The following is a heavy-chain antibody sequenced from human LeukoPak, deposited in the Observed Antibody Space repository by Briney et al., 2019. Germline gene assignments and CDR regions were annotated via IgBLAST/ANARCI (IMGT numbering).Heavy chain of an antibody. V-gene: IGHV1-69*04. CDR3: ASKQWFGELSGAFDI. D-gene: IGHD3-10*01. J-gene: IGHJ3*02. Sequence: SVKVSCKASGGTFSSYAISWVRQAPGQGLEWMGRIIPILGIANYAQKFQGRVTITADKSTSTAYMELSSLRSEDTAVYYCASKQWFGELSGAFDIWGQGTMVTVSS. CDR2: IIPILGIA. CDR1: GGTFSSYA.